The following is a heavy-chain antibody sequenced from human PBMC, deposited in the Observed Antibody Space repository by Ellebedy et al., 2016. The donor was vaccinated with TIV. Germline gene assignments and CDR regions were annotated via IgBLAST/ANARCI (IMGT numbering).Heavy chain of an antibody. Sequence: GESLKISCAASGFTFSSYSMNWVRQAPGKGLEWVSYISSSSSTIYYAASVKGRFTISRDNAKNSLYLQMTSLRDEDTAVYYCSRDHGYWGQGTLVTVSS. CDR2: ISSSSSTI. CDR1: GFTFSSYS. V-gene: IGHV3-48*02. J-gene: IGHJ4*02. CDR3: SRDHGY.